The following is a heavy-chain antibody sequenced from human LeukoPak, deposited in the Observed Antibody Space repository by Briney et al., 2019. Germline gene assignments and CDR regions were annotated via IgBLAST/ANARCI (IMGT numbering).Heavy chain of an antibody. V-gene: IGHV3-23*01. Sequence: PGGSLRLSCAVSGFTFSSYAMSWVRQAPGRGLEWVSGISASGGSTYYADSVKGRFTIFRDNSKNTLNLQMNSLRAEDTAVYYCAEDPNGDYVGGFDMRGQGTLVTVSS. CDR3: AEDPNGDYVGGFDM. D-gene: IGHD4-17*01. CDR2: ISASGGST. J-gene: IGHJ3*02. CDR1: GFTFSSYA.